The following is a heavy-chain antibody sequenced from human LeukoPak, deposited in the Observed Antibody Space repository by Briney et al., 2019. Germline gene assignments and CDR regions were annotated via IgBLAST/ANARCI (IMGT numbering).Heavy chain of an antibody. CDR3: ARMNCSSTSCYSHFDY. CDR1: GGSFSGYY. V-gene: IGHV4-34*01. D-gene: IGHD2-2*01. Sequence: SETLSLTCAVYGGSFSGYYWSWIRQPPGKGLEWIGEINHSGSTNYNPSLKSRVTISVDTSKNQFSLKLSSVTAADTAVYYCARMNCSSTSCYSHFDYWGQGTLVTVSS. CDR2: INHSGST. J-gene: IGHJ4*02.